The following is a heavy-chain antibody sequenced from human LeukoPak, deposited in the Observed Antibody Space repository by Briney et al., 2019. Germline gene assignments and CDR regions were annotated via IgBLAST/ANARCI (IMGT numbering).Heavy chain of an antibody. CDR3: ARGYSSSRFDY. J-gene: IGHJ4*02. CDR1: GGSISSYY. CDR2: IYYSGST. D-gene: IGHD6-13*01. Sequence: SETLSLTCTVSGGSISSYYWSWIRQPPGKGLEWIGYIYYSGSTNYNPSLKSRVTISVDTSKNQFSLKLSSVTAADTAVYYGARGYSSSRFDYWGQGTLVTVSS. V-gene: IGHV4-59*01.